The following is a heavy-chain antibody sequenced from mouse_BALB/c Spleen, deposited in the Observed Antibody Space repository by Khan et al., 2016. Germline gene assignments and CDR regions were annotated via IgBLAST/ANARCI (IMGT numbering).Heavy chain of an antibody. CDR2: IIPGSGSS. Sequence: QVQLQQSGAELMKPGASVKISCKATGYTFSRYWIEWVKERPGHGLEWIGEIIPGSGSSNYNENFKGKATFTAETSSNTAHMQLISLTFDDSGAYYCARGAYWGQGTLVTVSA. J-gene: IGHJ3*01. CDR1: GYTFSRYW. V-gene: IGHV1-9*01. CDR3: ARGAY.